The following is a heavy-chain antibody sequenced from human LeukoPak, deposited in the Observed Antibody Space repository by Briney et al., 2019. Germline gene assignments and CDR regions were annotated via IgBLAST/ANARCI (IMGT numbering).Heavy chain of an antibody. CDR2: IIPIFGTA. V-gene: IGHV1-69*05. CDR1: GGTFSSYA. Sequence: GASVKVSCKASGGTFSSYAISWVRQAPGQGLEWMGGIIPIFGTATYAQKFQGRVTITTDESTSTAYMELSSLRSEDTAVYYCARDLNPYYYDSSGYSGQNYYYYYMDVWGKGTTVTVSS. CDR3: ARDLNPYYYDSSGYSGQNYYYYYMDV. D-gene: IGHD3-22*01. J-gene: IGHJ6*03.